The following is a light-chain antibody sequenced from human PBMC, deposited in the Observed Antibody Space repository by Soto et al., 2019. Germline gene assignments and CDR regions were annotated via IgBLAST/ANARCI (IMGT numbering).Light chain of an antibody. CDR2: DNN. CDR3: GTWDSSLSVHV. V-gene: IGLV1-51*01. Sequence: QSVLTQPPSVSAAPGQKVTISCSGTSSNIGNNYVSWYQQLPGTAPKLLIYDNNKRPSGIPDRVSGSKSGTSATLGITGLQTGDEADYYCGTWDSSLSVHVFGTGTKLTVL. J-gene: IGLJ1*01. CDR1: SSNIGNNY.